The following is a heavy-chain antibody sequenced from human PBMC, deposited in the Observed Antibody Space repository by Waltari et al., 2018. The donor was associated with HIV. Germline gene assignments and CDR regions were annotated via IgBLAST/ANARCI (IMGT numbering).Heavy chain of an antibody. J-gene: IGHJ4*02. CDR1: GFTFSTRA. CDR2: ITSSSSNT. D-gene: IGHD1-26*01. Sequence: EVQLLESGGRLVQPGESLRLSCAASGFTFSTRAMSWIRQAPGNGLEWVSSITSSSSNTYYADSVKGRFTISRDNSKNTLFLQMNSLRAEDTAIYYCARDNSGTYYGQGTLVTVSS. CDR3: ARDNSGTY. V-gene: IGHV3-23*01.